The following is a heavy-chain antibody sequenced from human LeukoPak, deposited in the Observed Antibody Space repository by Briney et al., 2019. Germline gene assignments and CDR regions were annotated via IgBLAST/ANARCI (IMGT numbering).Heavy chain of an antibody. CDR2: IKQDGSDY. CDR1: GFTFSDAW. D-gene: IGHD3-16*02. J-gene: IGHJ4*02. Sequence: PGGSLRLSCVASGFTFSDAWMSWVRQAPGKGLEWVANIKQDGSDYYYVDSVKGRFTISRDNAKNSLYLQMNSLRAEDTAVYYCAREQTPVIHYYFDSWGQGTLVTVSS. V-gene: IGHV3-7*01. CDR3: AREQTPVIHYYFDS.